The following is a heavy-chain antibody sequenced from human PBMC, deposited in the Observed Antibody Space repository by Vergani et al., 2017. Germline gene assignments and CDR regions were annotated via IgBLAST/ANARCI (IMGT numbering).Heavy chain of an antibody. V-gene: IGHV3-7*03. Sequence: EVQLVESGGGLVQPGGSLRLSCAASGFTFSIYWMSWVRQAPGKGLEWVANIKQDGSGKYYVDSVKGRFTISRDNAKNLLYLQMNSLRAEDTAVYYCAASEGHGYWGQGTLVTVSS. CDR2: IKQDGSGK. CDR1: GFTFSIYW. CDR3: AASEGHGY. J-gene: IGHJ4*02.